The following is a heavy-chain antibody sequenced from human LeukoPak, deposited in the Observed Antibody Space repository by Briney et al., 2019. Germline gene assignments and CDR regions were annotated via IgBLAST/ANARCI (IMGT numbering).Heavy chain of an antibody. CDR2: IYRGASYS. CDR3: AGSGKNYFDF. Sequence: GESLKISCKGSGYSSTSYWIGWVRQIPGKGLEWMGIIYRGASYSGYSPSFQGQITISADKSTRSAHMQWSSLKATAAAKYYGAGSGKNYFDFWGQGTLVTVSS. J-gene: IGHJ4*02. D-gene: IGHD2/OR15-2a*01. CDR1: GYSSTSYW. V-gene: IGHV5-51*01.